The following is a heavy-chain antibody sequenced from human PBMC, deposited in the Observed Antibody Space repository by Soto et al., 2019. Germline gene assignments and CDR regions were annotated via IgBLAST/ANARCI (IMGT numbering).Heavy chain of an antibody. CDR2: ISAYNGYP. J-gene: IGHJ4*02. CDR3: ARWSSGALYEY. Sequence: QIHLVQSGDEVRKPGASVNVSCKTSGYIFTNYGVSWVRQAPGEGLEVVAWISAYNGYPKYGQRFQGRVTLSTDTSTTTGYMELRNLSSDDTAVYYCARWSSGALYEYWGQGTLLTVSS. V-gene: IGHV1-18*04. CDR1: GYIFTNYG.